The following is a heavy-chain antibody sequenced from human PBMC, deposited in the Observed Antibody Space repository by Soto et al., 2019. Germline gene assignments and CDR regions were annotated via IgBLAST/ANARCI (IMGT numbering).Heavy chain of an antibody. Sequence: GGSLRLSCAASGFTFSDYYMSWIRRAPGKGLEWVSYISSSDSIIYYSDSVKGRFIISRDNAKNSLYLQMNSLRAEDTAVYYCARDLGYYDSSGYFDYWGQGTLVTVSS. J-gene: IGHJ4*02. D-gene: IGHD3-22*01. CDR2: ISSSDSII. CDR1: GFTFSDYY. V-gene: IGHV3-11*01. CDR3: ARDLGYYDSSGYFDY.